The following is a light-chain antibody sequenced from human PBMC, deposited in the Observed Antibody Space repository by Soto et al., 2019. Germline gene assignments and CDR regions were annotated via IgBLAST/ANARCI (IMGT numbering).Light chain of an antibody. CDR3: SSYTSSSTRV. CDR1: SSDIGGSMY. J-gene: IGLJ2*01. Sequence: QSVLTQPASVSGSPGQSITFSCTGTSSDIGGSMYVSWYQQHPGEAPKLIIYDVSYRPSGVSNRFSGSKSGNTASLTISGLQAEDEAVYYCSSYTSSSTRVFGGGTKVTV. V-gene: IGLV2-14*03. CDR2: DVS.